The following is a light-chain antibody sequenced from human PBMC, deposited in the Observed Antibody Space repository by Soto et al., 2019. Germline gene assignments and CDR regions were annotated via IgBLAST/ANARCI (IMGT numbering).Light chain of an antibody. J-gene: IGKJ4*01. CDR1: QNVNNN. CDR2: GAS. Sequence: EIVMTQSPATLSVSPGERATLSCRASQNVNNNLAWYQQRPGQAPRLLIYGASTRASDIPARFSGTGSGTEFTLTISSLQSEDLAVYHCQQYESWPLTFGGGTKVEVK. CDR3: QQYESWPLT. V-gene: IGKV3D-15*01.